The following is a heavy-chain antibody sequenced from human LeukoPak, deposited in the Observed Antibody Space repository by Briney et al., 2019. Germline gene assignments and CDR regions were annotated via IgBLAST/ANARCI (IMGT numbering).Heavy chain of an antibody. CDR1: GFTFTNYW. J-gene: IGHJ6*04. V-gene: IGHV3-7*01. Sequence: GGSLRLSCAASGFTFTNYWMSWVRQAPGKGLELVANIKQDRSEKYYVDSVKGRFTISRDNAENSVYLQMNSLRAEDTAVYYCAELGITMIGGVWGKGTTVTISS. CDR3: AELGITMIGGV. D-gene: IGHD3-10*02. CDR2: IKQDRSEK.